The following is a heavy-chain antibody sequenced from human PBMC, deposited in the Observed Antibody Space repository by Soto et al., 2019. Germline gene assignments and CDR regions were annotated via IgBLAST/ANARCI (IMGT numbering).Heavy chain of an antibody. CDR3: ARLVYDTRLNYMYFDF. Sequence: PREPLSPTGPVSGVSTSSGNWWTWVRQSPQRGLEYIGEIFHDGTANYYPSFERRVAISVDTSKNQFSLKLTSVTAADTAIYFCARLVYDTRLNYMYFDFWGQGTLITVSS. CDR1: GVSTSSGNW. D-gene: IGHD3-10*01. V-gene: IGHV4-4*01. J-gene: IGHJ4*02. CDR2: IFHDGTA.